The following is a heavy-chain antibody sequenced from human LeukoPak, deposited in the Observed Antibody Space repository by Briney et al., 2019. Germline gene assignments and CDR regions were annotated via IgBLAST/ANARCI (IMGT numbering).Heavy chain of an antibody. CDR2: ISGSGGST. CDR1: GFTFSSYG. CDR3: TKHSTTWYYFDY. J-gene: IGHJ4*02. D-gene: IGHD6-13*01. Sequence: PGGSLRLSCAASGFTFSSYGMSWVRQAPGKGLEWVSAISGSGGSTYYADSVKGRFTISRDNSKNTLYLQMNSLRGEDTAVYYCTKHSTTWYYFDYGGQGTLVTVSS. V-gene: IGHV3-23*01.